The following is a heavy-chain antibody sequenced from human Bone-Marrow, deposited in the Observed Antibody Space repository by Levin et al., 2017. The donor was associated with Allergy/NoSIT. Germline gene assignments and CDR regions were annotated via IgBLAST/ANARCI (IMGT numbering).Heavy chain of an antibody. CDR1: GFTVSSYY. CDR2: IYSGGST. Sequence: GESLKISCAASGFTVSSYYMSWVRQAPGKGLEWVSVIYSGGSTYYADSLKGRFSISRDNSKNTLYLQMNRLRAEDTSVYYCARTYSYGNWYFDLWGRGTLVTVSS. D-gene: IGHD5-18*01. CDR3: ARTYSYGNWYFDL. J-gene: IGHJ2*01. V-gene: IGHV3-53*01.